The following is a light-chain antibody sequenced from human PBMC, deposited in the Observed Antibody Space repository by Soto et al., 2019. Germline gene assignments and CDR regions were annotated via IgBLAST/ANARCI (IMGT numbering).Light chain of an antibody. J-gene: IGLJ1*01. Sequence: QSVLTQPASVSGSPGQSITISCTGTNVDVGGYNYVSWYQHHPGKAPKLLIFEVSNRPSGVSNRFSGSKSGNTASLTISGLQSEDEADYYCSSYTNSSPYVFGTGTKVTVL. CDR1: NVDVGGYNY. CDR3: SSYTNSSPYV. CDR2: EVS. V-gene: IGLV2-14*01.